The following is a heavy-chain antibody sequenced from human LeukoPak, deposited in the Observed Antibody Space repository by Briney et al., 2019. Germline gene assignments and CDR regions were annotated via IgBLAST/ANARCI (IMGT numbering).Heavy chain of an antibody. D-gene: IGHD1-26*01. CDR3: AKDRTVGASYWYFDL. Sequence: PGGSLRLSCAASGFTFSTYAMSWVRQAPGKGLEWVSGLSGSGSSAYYADSVKGRFTISRDNSKNTLFLHMNTLRAEDTAIYYCAKDRTVGASYWYFDLWGRGTLVTVSS. V-gene: IGHV3-23*01. CDR2: LSGSGSSA. CDR1: GFTFSTYA. J-gene: IGHJ2*01.